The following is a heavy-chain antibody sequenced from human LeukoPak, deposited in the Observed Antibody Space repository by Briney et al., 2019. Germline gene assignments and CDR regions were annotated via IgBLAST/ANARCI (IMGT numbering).Heavy chain of an antibody. J-gene: IGHJ4*02. CDR2: INGDGSST. D-gene: IGHD4-17*01. Sequence: GGSLRLSCAASGFTFSDYWMHWVRQGPGKGLVWVSRINGDGSSTNYADSVKGRFTISRDNAKNTLYLQMNSLRAEDTAVYYCAKRLDSYYGDYRGFSSGLDYWGQGTLVTVSS. CDR1: GFTFSDYW. V-gene: IGHV3-74*01. CDR3: AKRLDSYYGDYRGFSSGLDY.